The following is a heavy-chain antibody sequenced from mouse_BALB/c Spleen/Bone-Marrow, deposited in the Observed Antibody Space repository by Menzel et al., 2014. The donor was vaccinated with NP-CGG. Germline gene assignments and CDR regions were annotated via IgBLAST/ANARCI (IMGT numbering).Heavy chain of an antibody. J-gene: IGHJ3*01. CDR1: GYTFTSYW. Sequence: QVQLQQSGPELAKPGASVKMSCKASGYTFTSYWMHWVKQRPGQGLEWIGYIYPSTGHTEHNQKFKDKAIMTADKSSSTAYMQLSSLTSEDSAVYYCARDDYAYWGQGTPVAVSA. D-gene: IGHD2-4*01. V-gene: IGHV1-7*01. CDR3: ARDDYAY. CDR2: IYPSTGHT.